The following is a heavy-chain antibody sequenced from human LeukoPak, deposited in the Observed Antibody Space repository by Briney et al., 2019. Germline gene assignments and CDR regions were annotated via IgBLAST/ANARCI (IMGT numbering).Heavy chain of an antibody. CDR3: ARVTGTTPFDC. V-gene: IGHV4-4*02. J-gene: IGHJ4*02. CDR1: GGPISSSNW. D-gene: IGHD1-1*01. CDR2: ISHSGST. Sequence: SETLSLTCAVSGGPISSSNWWSWVRQSPGKGLEWIGEISHSGSTNYNPSLESRVTISVDKSKSQFSLKLTSVTAADTAVYFCARVTGTTPFDCWGQGTLVTVSS.